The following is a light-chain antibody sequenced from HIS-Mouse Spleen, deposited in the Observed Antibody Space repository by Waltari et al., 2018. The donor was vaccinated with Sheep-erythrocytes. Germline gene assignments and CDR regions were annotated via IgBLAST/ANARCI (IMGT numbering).Light chain of an antibody. CDR3: CSYAGSSTWV. J-gene: IGLJ3*02. CDR1: SSDVGSYNL. V-gene: IGLV2-23*01. Sequence: QSALTQPASVSGSPGQSITISCTGTSSDVGSYNLVSWYQQHPGKGPQLMSYEGSKRPSGVSHRFSGSKSGTTASLTISGLQAEDEADYYCCSYAGSSTWVFGGGTKLTVL. CDR2: EGS.